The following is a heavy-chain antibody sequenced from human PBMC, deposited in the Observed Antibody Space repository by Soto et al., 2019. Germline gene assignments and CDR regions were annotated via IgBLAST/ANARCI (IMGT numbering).Heavy chain of an antibody. V-gene: IGHV4-31*03. J-gene: IGHJ5*02. CDR2: IYYSGST. CDR1: GGSISSGGYY. Sequence: SETLSLTCTVSGGSISSGGYYWSWIRQHPGKGLEWIGYIYYSGSTYYNPSLKSRVTISVDTSKNQFSLKLSSVTAADTAVYYCARVRGYSGSNWFDPWGQGTLVTVSS. CDR3: ARVRGYSGSNWFDP. D-gene: IGHD5-12*01.